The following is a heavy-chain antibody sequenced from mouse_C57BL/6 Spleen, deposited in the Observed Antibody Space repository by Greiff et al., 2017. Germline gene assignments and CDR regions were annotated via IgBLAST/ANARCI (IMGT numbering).Heavy chain of an antibody. J-gene: IGHJ2*01. CDR3: ARTLSSPFYFDY. CDR2: IWSGGST. Sequence: VKLVESGPGLVQPSQSLSITCTVSGFSLTSYGVHWVRQSPGKGLEWLGVIWSGGSTDYNAAFISRLSISKDNSKSQVFFKMNSLQADDTAIYYCARTLSSPFYFDYWGQGTTLTVSS. V-gene: IGHV2-2*01. D-gene: IGHD1-1*01. CDR1: GFSLTSYG.